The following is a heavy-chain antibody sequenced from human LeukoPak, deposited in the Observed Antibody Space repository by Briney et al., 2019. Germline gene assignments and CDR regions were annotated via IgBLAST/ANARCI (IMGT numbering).Heavy chain of an antibody. Sequence: PGGSLRLSCAASGFTFNNYGMHWVRQAPGKGLEWVAVISYDGSNKYYVDSVKGRFTISRDNSKNTLYLQMNSLRPEDTAVYYCAKDRTCDYGTYDAFDIWGPGTMVTVSS. V-gene: IGHV3-30*18. D-gene: IGHD4-17*01. CDR2: ISYDGSNK. CDR3: AKDRTCDYGTYDAFDI. CDR1: GFTFNNYG. J-gene: IGHJ3*02.